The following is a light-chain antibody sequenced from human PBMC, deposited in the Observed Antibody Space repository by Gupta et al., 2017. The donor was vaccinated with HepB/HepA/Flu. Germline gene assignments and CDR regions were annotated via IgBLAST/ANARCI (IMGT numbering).Light chain of an antibody. J-gene: IGLJ1*01. CDR1: SSDVVNYNY. CDR3: CLYAGTYTYL. V-gene: IGLV2-11*01. CDR2: DVS. Sequence: QSALTQPRSVSGSPRPSVTISCPGTSSDVVNYNYVSWYQQHPGKAPKLMIYDVSKRPSGVPDRFSGSKSGNTASLTISGLQAEDEADYYCCLYAGTYTYLFGTATKVTVL.